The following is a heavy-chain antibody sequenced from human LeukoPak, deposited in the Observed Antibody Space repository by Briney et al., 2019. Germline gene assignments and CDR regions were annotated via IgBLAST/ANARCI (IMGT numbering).Heavy chain of an antibody. CDR1: GFTFSSYS. CDR3: ARDGKYCTNGVCYTAFDP. V-gene: IGHV3-21*01. J-gene: IGHJ5*02. CDR2: ISSSSSYI. D-gene: IGHD2-8*01. Sequence: GGSLRLSCAASGFTFSSYSMNWVRQAPGKGLEWVSSISSSSSYIYYADSVKGRFTISRDNAKNSLYLQMNSLRAEDTAVYYCARDGKYCTNGVCYTAFDPWGQGTLVTVSS.